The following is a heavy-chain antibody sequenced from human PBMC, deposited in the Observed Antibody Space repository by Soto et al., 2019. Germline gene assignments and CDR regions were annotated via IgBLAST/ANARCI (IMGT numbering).Heavy chain of an antibody. D-gene: IGHD6-13*01. V-gene: IGHV6-1*01. J-gene: IGHJ6*02. Sequence: SQTLSLTCAISGDSVSSNSAAWNWIRKSPSRGLEWLGRTYYRSKWYNDYAVSVKSRITINPDTSKNQFSLQLNSVTPEDTAVYYCARAGGSSSWLNYYYYYGMDVWGQGTTVTVSS. CDR3: ARAGGSSSWLNYYYYYGMDV. CDR1: GDSVSSNSAA. CDR2: TYYRSKWYN.